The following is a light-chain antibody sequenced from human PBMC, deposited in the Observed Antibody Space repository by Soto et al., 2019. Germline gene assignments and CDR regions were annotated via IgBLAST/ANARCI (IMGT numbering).Light chain of an antibody. CDR1: QGISSF. CDR2: AAS. Sequence: DIQLTQSPSFLSASVGDRVTITCRASQGISSFLAWYQQKPGKAPKVLIYAASTLQSGVPSRFSGSHSGPEFPLPFSSRRFEDFATFYCQQLNTSPYTLGRGPKREI. V-gene: IGKV1-9*01. J-gene: IGKJ2*01. CDR3: QQLNTSPYT.